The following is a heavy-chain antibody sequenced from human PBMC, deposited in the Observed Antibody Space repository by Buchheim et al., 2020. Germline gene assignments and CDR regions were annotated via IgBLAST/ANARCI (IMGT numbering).Heavy chain of an antibody. CDR1: GGSISSGGYY. CDR2: IYYSGST. CDR3: ARGRGYYDFWSGSLSTYGMDV. Sequence: QVQLQESGPGLVKPSQTLSLTCTVSGGSISSGGYYWSWIRQHPGKGLEWIGYIYYSGSTYYNPSLKSRVTISVDTSKNQFSLKLSSVTAADTAVYYCARGRGYYDFWSGSLSTYGMDVWGQGTT. J-gene: IGHJ6*02. V-gene: IGHV4-31*03. D-gene: IGHD3-3*01.